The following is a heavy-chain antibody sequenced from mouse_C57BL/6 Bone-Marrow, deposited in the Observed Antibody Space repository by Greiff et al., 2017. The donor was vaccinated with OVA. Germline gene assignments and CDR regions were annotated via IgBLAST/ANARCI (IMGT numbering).Heavy chain of an antibody. D-gene: IGHD1-1*01. J-gene: IGHJ3*01. CDR1: GFTFSSYA. CDR2: ISDGGSYT. Sequence: EVQVVESGGGLVKPGGSLKLSCAASGFTFSSYAMSWVRQTPEKRLEWVATISDGGSYTYYPDNVKGRFTISRDNAKNNLYLQMSHLKSEDTAMYYCARDTGPLTLFAYWGQGTLVTVSA. V-gene: IGHV5-4*01. CDR3: ARDTGPLTLFAY.